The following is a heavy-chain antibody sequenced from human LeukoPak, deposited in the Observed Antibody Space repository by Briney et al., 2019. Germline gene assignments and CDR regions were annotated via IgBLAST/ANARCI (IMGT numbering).Heavy chain of an antibody. Sequence: SETLSLTCTVSGGSISSGDYYWSWIRQPPGKGLEWIGYIYYSGSTYYNPSLKSRVTISVDTSKNQFSLKLSSVTAADTAVYYCARHSRRIAVAAPFDYWGQGTLVTVSS. D-gene: IGHD6-19*01. J-gene: IGHJ4*02. V-gene: IGHV4-30-4*01. CDR1: GGSISSGDYY. CDR3: ARHSRRIAVAAPFDY. CDR2: IYYSGST.